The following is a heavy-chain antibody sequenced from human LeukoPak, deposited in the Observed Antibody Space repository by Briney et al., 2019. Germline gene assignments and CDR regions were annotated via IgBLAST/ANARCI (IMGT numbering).Heavy chain of an antibody. Sequence: PSETLSLTCTVSGGPISSYYWSWIRQPPGKGLEWIGYIYYSGSTNYNPSLKRRVTISVDTSKNQFSLKLSSVTAADTAVYYCARTVHYDFWSGYVYWGQGTLVTVSS. CDR2: IYYSGST. D-gene: IGHD3-3*01. J-gene: IGHJ4*02. CDR1: GGPISSYY. CDR3: ARTVHYDFWSGYVY. V-gene: IGHV4-59*01.